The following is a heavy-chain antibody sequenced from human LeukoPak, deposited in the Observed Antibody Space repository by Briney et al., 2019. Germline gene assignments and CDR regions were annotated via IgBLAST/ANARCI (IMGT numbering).Heavy chain of an antibody. CDR2: ILYDGSNK. CDR1: GFTFSGYA. D-gene: IGHD2-2*01. V-gene: IGHV3-30-3*01. CDR3: ARENYCSSTSCYGDRAYYYGMDV. Sequence: GGSLRLSCAASGFTFSGYAMHWVRQAPGKGLEWVAVILYDGSNKYYADSVKGRFTISRDNSKNTLYLQMNSLRAEDTAVYYCARENYCSSTSCYGDRAYYYGMDVWGQGTTVTVSS. J-gene: IGHJ6*02.